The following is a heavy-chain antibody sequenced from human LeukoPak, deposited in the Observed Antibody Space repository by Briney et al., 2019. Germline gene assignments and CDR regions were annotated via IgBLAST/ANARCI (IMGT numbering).Heavy chain of an antibody. CDR1: GYTFTGYY. D-gene: IGHD5-18*01. Sequence: ASVKVSCKASGYTFTGYYMHWVRQAPGQGLEWMGWINPNSGGTNYAQKFQGRVTMTRDTSISTAYMELSRLRSDDTAVYYCVRDGSRYSYGYSDWFDPWGQGTLVTVSS. CDR3: VRDGSRYSYGYSDWFDP. J-gene: IGHJ5*02. CDR2: INPNSGGT. V-gene: IGHV1-2*02.